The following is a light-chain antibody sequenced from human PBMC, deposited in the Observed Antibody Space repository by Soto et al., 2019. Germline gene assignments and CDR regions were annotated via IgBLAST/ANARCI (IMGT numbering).Light chain of an antibody. CDR3: LQDYNYPRT. V-gene: IGKV1-6*01. CDR1: QGIRND. Sequence: AIQMTQSPPSLSASVGDTVTIVCRASQGIRNDLGWYQQKPGKAPRLLVYAASSLQSGVPSRFSCSGSGTDFTLTISSLQPEDLATSYCLQDYNYPRTFGQGTKV. CDR2: AAS. J-gene: IGKJ1*01.